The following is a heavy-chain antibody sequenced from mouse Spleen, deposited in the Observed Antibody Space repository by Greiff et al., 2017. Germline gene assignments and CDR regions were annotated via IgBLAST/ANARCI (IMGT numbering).Heavy chain of an antibody. D-gene: IGHD1-1*01. V-gene: IGHV1-7*01. CDR2: INPSSGYT. J-gene: IGHJ3*01. CDR3: ARDWPIYYYGSSYVGGFAY. Sequence: VKLQESGAELAKPGASVKLSCKASGYTFTSYWMHWVKQRPGQGLEWIGYINPSSGYTKYNQKFKDKATLTADKSSSTAYMQLSSLTYEDSAVYYCARDWPIYYYGSSYVGGFAYWGQGTLVNGSA. CDR1: GYTFTSYW.